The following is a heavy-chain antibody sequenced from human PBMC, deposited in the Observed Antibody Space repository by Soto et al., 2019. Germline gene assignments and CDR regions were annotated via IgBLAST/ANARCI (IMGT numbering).Heavy chain of an antibody. V-gene: IGHV3-23*01. CDR1: GFTFSHYV. CDR2: ISGSGSSV. CDR3: AKVRASYLSASYFYYGLDV. Sequence: EVELLESGGGLVRPGGSLRLSCAASGFTFSHYVLSWVRQFPERGLEWVSSISGSGSSVYVADSVRGRFIMSRDLSTNTVSLQMNSLRAEDTAVYYCAKVRASYLSASYFYYGLDVWGQGTTVTVSS. D-gene: IGHD3-10*01. J-gene: IGHJ6*02.